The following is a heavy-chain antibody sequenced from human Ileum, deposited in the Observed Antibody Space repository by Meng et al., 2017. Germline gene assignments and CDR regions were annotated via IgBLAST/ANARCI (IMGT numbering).Heavy chain of an antibody. Sequence: GGSLRLSDEASGFSFRDYWMQWVRQPPGKGLVWVSRINGDGSATSHADTVKGRFTISRDNAKNTLYLQMNSLSAEDTAVYYCARGSIGVADKGDYWGQGTLVTVSS. CDR2: INGDGSAT. V-gene: IGHV3-74*01. CDR3: ARGSIGVADKGDY. CDR1: GFSFRDYW. J-gene: IGHJ4*02. D-gene: IGHD6-19*01.